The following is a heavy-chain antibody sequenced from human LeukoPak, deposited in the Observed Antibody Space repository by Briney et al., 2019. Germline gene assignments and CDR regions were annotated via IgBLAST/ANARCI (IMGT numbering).Heavy chain of an antibody. Sequence: GGSLRLSCAASGLTFSSYAMHWVRQAPGKGLEWVAVISYDGSNKYYADSVKGRFTISRDNSKNTLYLQMNSLRAEDTAVYYCARDGLAFDIWGQGTMVTVSS. V-gene: IGHV3-30-3*01. CDR1: GLTFSSYA. CDR2: ISYDGSNK. CDR3: ARDGLAFDI. J-gene: IGHJ3*02.